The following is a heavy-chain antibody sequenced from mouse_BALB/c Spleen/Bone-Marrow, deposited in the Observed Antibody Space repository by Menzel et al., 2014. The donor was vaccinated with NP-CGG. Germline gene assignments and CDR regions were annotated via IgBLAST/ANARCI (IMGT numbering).Heavy chain of an antibody. CDR3: ARGLLQYYYAMDY. CDR1: GFNIKDTY. V-gene: IGHV14-3*02. J-gene: IGHJ4*01. CDR2: IDPANGNT. Sequence: VQHQQSGAELVKPGASVKLSCTASGFNIKDTYMHWVKQRPEQGLEWIGRIDPANGNTKYDPKFQGKATITADTSSNTAYLQLSSLTSEDTAVYYCARGLLQYYYAMDYWGQGTSVTVSS. D-gene: IGHD2-3*01.